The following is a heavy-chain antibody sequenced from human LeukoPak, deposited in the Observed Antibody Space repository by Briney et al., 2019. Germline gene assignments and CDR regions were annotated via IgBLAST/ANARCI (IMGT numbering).Heavy chain of an antibody. CDR1: GGSFSGYC. CDR3: ARAGGATPCDY. D-gene: IGHD1-26*01. CDR2: INHSGST. Sequence: NTSETLSLTCAVYGGSFSGYCWSWIRQPPGKGLEWIGEINHSGSTNYNPSLKSRVTISVDTSKNQFSLKLSSVTAADTAVYYCARAGGATPCDYWGQGTLVTVSS. J-gene: IGHJ4*02. V-gene: IGHV4-34*01.